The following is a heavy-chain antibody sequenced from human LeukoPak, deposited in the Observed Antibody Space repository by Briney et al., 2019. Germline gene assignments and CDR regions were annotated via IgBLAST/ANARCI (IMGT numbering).Heavy chain of an antibody. J-gene: IGHJ4*01. CDR1: GFTFTDYW. CDR3: ARDGTAAGLYFDL. D-gene: IGHD6-13*01. V-gene: IGHV3-7*01. CDR2: IRQDGSEK. Sequence: GGSLRLSCAVSGFTFTDYWMNWVRQAPGKGREWVASIRQDGSEKTYVDSVKGRFTISRDNTKNSLYLQLNGLRAEDTAVYYCARDGTAAGLYFDLWGQGTLVTVSS.